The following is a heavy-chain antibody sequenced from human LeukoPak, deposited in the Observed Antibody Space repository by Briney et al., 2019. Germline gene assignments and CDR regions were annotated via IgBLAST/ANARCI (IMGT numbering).Heavy chain of an antibody. CDR2: IRYDGSNK. CDR1: GFTFSSYA. D-gene: IGHD1-26*01. Sequence: GGSLRLSCAASGFTFSSYAMHWVRQAPGKGLEWVAFIRYDGSNKYYADSVKGRFTISRDNSKNTLYLQMNSLRAEDTAVYYCAKGSSGSYHHFDYWGQGTLVTVSS. V-gene: IGHV3-30*02. J-gene: IGHJ4*02. CDR3: AKGSSGSYHHFDY.